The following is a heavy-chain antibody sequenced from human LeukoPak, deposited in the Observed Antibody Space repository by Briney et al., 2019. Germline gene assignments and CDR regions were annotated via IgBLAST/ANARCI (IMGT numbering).Heavy chain of an antibody. CDR1: GYSISSGYC. CDR3: ARDGSSTGWYLY. CDR2: IYHSGSA. J-gene: IGHJ4*02. D-gene: IGHD6-19*01. V-gene: IGHV4-38-2*02. Sequence: PSETLSLTCAVSGYSISSGYCWGWIRQPPGKGLEWIGSIYHSGSAYYNPSLKSRVTISVDTSKNQFSLKLSSVTAADTAVYYCARDGSSTGWYLYWGQGALVTVSS.